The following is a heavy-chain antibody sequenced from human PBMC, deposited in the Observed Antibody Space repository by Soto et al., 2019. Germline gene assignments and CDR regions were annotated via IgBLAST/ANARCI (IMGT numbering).Heavy chain of an antibody. Sequence: GESLRISCKGSGYSFTSYWIGWVRQMPGKGLEWMGIIYPGDSDTRYSPSFQGQVTISADKSISTAYLQWSSLKASDTAMYYCSLLTGESLYYFDDRGQATLVTGSS. CDR1: GYSFTSYW. J-gene: IGHJ4*02. V-gene: IGHV5-51*01. CDR3: SLLTGESLYYFDD. D-gene: IGHD3-10*01. CDR2: IYPGDSDT.